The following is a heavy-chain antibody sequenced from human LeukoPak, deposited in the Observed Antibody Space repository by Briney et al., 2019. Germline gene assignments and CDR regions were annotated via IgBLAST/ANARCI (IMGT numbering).Heavy chain of an antibody. Sequence: PGGSLRLSCAASGFTFSSYAMNWVRQAPGKGLEWVSVISASGGTTHYVGSVRGRFTISRDNSKNTLSLQMNSLRAEDAAVYYCAREAKDYGVYVPFDYWGQGTLVTVSS. CDR2: ISASGGTT. D-gene: IGHD4-17*01. CDR1: GFTFSSYA. V-gene: IGHV3-23*01. J-gene: IGHJ4*02. CDR3: AREAKDYGVYVPFDY.